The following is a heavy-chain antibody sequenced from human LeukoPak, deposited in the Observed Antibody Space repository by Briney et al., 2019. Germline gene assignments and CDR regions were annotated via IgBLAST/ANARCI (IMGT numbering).Heavy chain of an antibody. CDR2: INHSGST. V-gene: IGHV4-34*01. CDR3: ARVSDSIAAFDI. J-gene: IGHJ3*02. D-gene: IGHD3-22*01. CDR1: GGSFSGYY. Sequence: PSETLSLTCAVYGGSFSGYYWSWIRQPPGKGLEWIGEINHSGSTNYNPSLKSRVSISVDTSTNQFSLKLSSVTAADTAVYSCARVSDSIAAFDIWGQGTILTVSS.